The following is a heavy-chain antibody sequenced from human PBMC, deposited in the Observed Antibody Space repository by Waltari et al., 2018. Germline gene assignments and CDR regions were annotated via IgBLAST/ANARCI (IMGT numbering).Heavy chain of an antibody. D-gene: IGHD3-22*01. V-gene: IGHV4-61*02. Sequence: QVQLQESGPGLVKPSQTLSLTCTVSGASVSGGSYFWNWIRRPAGKGLEWLARIYTTGRTYTNPSLQMRVTISADTSKNELSLRMSTVTAADTAVYYCASAGYDSTEGWLDPWGPGTLVTVSS. CDR1: GASVSGGSYF. CDR3: ASAGYDSTEGWLDP. CDR2: IYTTGRT. J-gene: IGHJ5*02.